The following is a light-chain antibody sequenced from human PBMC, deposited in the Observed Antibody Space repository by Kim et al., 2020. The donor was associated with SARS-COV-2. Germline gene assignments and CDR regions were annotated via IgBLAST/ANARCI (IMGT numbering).Light chain of an antibody. V-gene: IGKV1-12*01. CDR3: QQANGALA. CDR2: AES. J-gene: IGKJ4*01. CDR1: QGISTW. Sequence: SASVGDRVTITCRASQGISTWLVWYQQKPGKAPKLLIYAESNLQSGVPSRFSGSGSGTDFTLTISSLQPEDFATYYCQQANGALAFGGGTKVDIK.